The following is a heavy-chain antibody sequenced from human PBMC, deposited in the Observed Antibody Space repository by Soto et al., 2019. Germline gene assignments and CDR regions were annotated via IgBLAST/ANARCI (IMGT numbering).Heavy chain of an antibody. J-gene: IGHJ4*02. Sequence: PGESLKISGQACGYSFTYYWISGVRQLPGKGLEWMWRIYPGDSFADYSPSFRGHVTMSADKSITTAYMQWSSLKAPATAIYSCERHCNSVSCHLEPYCGQGTLVPVYS. CDR2: IYPGDSFA. CDR1: GYSFTYYW. D-gene: IGHD1-1*01. CDR3: ERHCNSVSCHLEPY. V-gene: IGHV5-10-1*01.